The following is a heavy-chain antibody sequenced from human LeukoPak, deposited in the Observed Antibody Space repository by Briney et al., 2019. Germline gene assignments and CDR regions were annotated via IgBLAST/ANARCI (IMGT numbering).Heavy chain of an antibody. CDR3: SKARPLTSVTLHRDYYSYYGMDV. CDR1: GFTFSSYG. Sequence: GGSLRLSCAASGFTFSSYGMHWVRQAPGKGLEWVAVILSDGSKEFYTDSVKGRFTISRDSSKNTLDLQMNSLRAEDTAVYYCSKARPLTSVTLHRDYYSYYGMDVWGQGTTVTVSS. J-gene: IGHJ6*02. D-gene: IGHD4-17*01. CDR2: ILSDGSKE. V-gene: IGHV3-30*02.